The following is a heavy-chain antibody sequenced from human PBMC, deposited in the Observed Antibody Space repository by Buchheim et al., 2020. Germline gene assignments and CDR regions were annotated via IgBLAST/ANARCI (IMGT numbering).Heavy chain of an antibody. CDR3: ARKGIESRGFDP. CDR1: GHSVSSSSW. J-gene: IGHJ5*02. D-gene: IGHD3-10*01. CDR2: IYYDGRL. V-gene: IGHV4-28*05. Sequence: QVLLQESGPALVKPSDTLSLTCGVSGHSVSSSSWWGWIRQPPGKGLEWIGYIYYDGRLFDNPSLKSRLTLPIDTSKNQFSLKLHSVTAVDTAVYYCARKGIESRGFDPWGQGIL.